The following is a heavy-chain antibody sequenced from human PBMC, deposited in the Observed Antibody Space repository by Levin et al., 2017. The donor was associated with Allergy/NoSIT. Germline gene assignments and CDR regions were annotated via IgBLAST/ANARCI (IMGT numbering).Heavy chain of an antibody. V-gene: IGHV4-30-2*01. CDR3: ARASVTTNWFDP. CDR1: GGSISSGGYS. Sequence: SETLSLTCAVSGGSISSGGYSWSWIRQPPGKGLEWIGYIYHSGSTYYNPSLKSRVTISVDRSKNQFSLKLSSVTAADTAVYYCARASVTTNWFDPWGQGTLVTVSS. J-gene: IGHJ5*02. CDR2: IYHSGST. D-gene: IGHD4-11*01.